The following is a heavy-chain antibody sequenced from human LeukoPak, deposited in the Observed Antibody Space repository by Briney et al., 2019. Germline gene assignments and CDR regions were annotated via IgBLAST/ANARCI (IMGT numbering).Heavy chain of an antibody. J-gene: IGHJ6*03. D-gene: IGHD4-17*01. CDR2: LHSGGTT. CDR1: GFTVSSNY. CDR3: ARVSYTYGSSGYYYYYMDV. Sequence: PGGSLRLSCAASGFTVSSNYMNWVRQAPGKGLEWVSILHSGGTTYYADSVKGRFTISRDDSNNTLYLQMNSVRTGDAAIYFCARVSYTYGSSGYYYYYMDVWGKGTTVTVSS. V-gene: IGHV3-66*02.